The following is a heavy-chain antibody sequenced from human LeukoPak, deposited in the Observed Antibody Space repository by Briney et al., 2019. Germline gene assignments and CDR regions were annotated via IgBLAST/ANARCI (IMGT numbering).Heavy chain of an antibody. CDR3: AREYLGGYLIY. J-gene: IGHJ4*02. D-gene: IGHD3-16*02. CDR1: VESVPNNNAA. Sequence: SQTLSLTCAISVESVPNNNAAWTWIRHSPSRALEWLGRTYYRSKWFNDYAVSVKSRITINPDTSKNLFFLQLNSVTPEDTAVYYCAREYLGGYLIYWGQGTLVTVSS. CDR2: TYYRSKWFN. V-gene: IGHV6-1*01.